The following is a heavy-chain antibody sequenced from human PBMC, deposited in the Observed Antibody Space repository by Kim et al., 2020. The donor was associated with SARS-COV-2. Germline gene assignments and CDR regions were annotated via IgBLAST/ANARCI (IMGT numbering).Heavy chain of an antibody. CDR3: ARLTRYSSGCDY. V-gene: IGHV3-33*08. J-gene: IGHJ4*02. CDR1: GFTFSSYG. D-gene: IGHD6-19*01. Sequence: GGSLRLSCAASGFTFSSYGMHWVRQAPGKGLEWVAVIWYDGSNKYYADSVKGRFTISRDNSKNTLYLQMNSLRAEDTAVYYCARLTRYSSGCDYWGQGTLVTVSS. CDR2: IWYDGSNK.